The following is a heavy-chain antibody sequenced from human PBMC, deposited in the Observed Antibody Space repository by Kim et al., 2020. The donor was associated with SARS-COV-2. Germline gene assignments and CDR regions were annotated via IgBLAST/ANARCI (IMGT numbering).Heavy chain of an antibody. CDR3: AGSYYYGSGSYFV. Sequence: SETLSLTCAVSGGSISSNNWWRWVRQPPGKGLEWIGVIYHSGSTYYNPSLKSRVTISVDKSKNQFSLKLTSVTAADTAVYYCAGSYYYGSGSYFVWGQGTLVTVSS. D-gene: IGHD3-10*01. V-gene: IGHV4-4*02. J-gene: IGHJ4*02. CDR2: IYHSGST. CDR1: GGSISSNNW.